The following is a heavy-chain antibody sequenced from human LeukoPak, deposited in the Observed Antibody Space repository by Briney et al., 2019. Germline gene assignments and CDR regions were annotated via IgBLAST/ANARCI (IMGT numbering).Heavy chain of an antibody. J-gene: IGHJ4*02. CDR1: GYTFTGYY. Sequence: ASVKVSCKASGYTFTGYYMHWVRQAPGQGLEWMGWINPNSGGTNYTQKFQGRVTMTRDTSISTAYMELSRLRSDDTAVYYCARDGHCGGDCYYHWGQGTLVTVSS. CDR3: ARDGHCGGDCYYH. D-gene: IGHD2-21*02. CDR2: INPNSGGT. V-gene: IGHV1-2*02.